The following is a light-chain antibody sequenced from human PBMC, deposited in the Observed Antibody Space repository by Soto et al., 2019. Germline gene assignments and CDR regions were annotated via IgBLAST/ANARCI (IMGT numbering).Light chain of an antibody. Sequence: QSALAQPASVSGSPGQSIAISCTGVRTDVDGYDYVSWYQQHPGQAPQLIIYDVYNRPSGVSHRFSGSKSGDTASLTISGLQAEDEADYYCTSSTTSNSRQLVFGTGTKVNLL. V-gene: IGLV2-14*03. J-gene: IGLJ1*01. CDR2: DVY. CDR3: TSSTTSNSRQLV. CDR1: RTDVDGYDY.